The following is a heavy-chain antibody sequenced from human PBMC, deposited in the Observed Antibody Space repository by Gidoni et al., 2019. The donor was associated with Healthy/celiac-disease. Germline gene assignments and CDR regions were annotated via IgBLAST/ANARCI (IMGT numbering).Heavy chain of an antibody. Sequence: QVQLVQSGAEVKKPGASVKVSCKASGYTFTSYYMHWVRKAPGQGLEWMGIINPSVGSTSYAQKFQGRVTMTRDTSTSTVYMELSSLRSEDTAVYYCATGYCSSTSCYYGSLDYYYYYMDVWGKGTTVTVSS. CDR2: INPSVGST. D-gene: IGHD2-2*01. V-gene: IGHV1-46*03. CDR3: ATGYCSSTSCYYGSLDYYYYYMDV. J-gene: IGHJ6*03. CDR1: GYTFTSYY.